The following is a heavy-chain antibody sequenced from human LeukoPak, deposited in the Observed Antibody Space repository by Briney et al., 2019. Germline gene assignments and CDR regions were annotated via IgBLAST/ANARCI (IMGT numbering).Heavy chain of an antibody. CDR1: GFTFSIYW. Sequence: GGSLRLSCAASGFTFSIYWMHWVRQAPRKGLMWVSRITSDGSSTTYTDSVKGRFTISRDNAKNTLYLQMNSLRAEDTAVYYCARGAYYDSLDYWGQGTLVTVSS. CDR3: ARGAYYDSLDY. CDR2: ITSDGSST. D-gene: IGHD3-22*01. V-gene: IGHV3-74*01. J-gene: IGHJ4*02.